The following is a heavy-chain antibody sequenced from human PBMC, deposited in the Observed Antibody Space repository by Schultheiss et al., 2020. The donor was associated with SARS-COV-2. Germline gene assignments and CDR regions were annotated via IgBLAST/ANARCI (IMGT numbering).Heavy chain of an antibody. J-gene: IGHJ6*02. CDR1: GGSISSSNW. CDR3: ARDYTVTTESYGMDV. V-gene: IGHV4-28*03. D-gene: IGHD4-11*01. Sequence: SETLSLTCAVSGGSISSSNWWSWIRQHPGKGLEWIGYIYYSGSTYYNPSLKSRVTISVDTSKNQFSLKLSSVTAADTAVYYCARDYTVTTESYGMDVWGQGTTVTVSS. CDR2: IYYSGST.